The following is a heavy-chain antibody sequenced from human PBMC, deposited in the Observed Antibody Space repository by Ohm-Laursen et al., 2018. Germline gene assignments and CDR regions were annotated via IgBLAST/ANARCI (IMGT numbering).Heavy chain of an antibody. CDR3: AKVQRGYQLFSITA. V-gene: IGHV3-30*18. J-gene: IGHJ4*02. CDR1: GFTFSSYG. D-gene: IGHD2-2*01. Sequence: SLRLSCSAPGFTFSSYGMHWVRQAPGKGLEWVALISFDGSKKYYADSVKGRFAISRDNAKNTLYLQMNSLRAEDTAVYYCAKVQRGYQLFSITAWGQGTLVTVSS. CDR2: ISFDGSKK.